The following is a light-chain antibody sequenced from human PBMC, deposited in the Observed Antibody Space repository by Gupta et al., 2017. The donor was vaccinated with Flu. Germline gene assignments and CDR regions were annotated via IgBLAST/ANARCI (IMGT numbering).Light chain of an antibody. CDR1: QSISIW. J-gene: IGKJ1*01. CDR3: KQYNSFPWT. V-gene: IGKV1-5*03. Sequence: IQMNQSPTTLSASVGDRVTITCRASQSISIWLAWYQQKPGKAPNLVIYKASSLESGVPARFSGSGSGTEFTLTISSLQPDDSATYYCKQYNSFPWTFGQGTKVEIK. CDR2: KAS.